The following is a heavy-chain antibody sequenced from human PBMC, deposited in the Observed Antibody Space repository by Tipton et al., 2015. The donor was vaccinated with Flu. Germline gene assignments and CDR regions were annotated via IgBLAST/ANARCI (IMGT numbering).Heavy chain of an antibody. J-gene: IGHJ3*01. CDR3: ARDLRGYSGYTGGDAFDL. D-gene: IGHD5-12*01. V-gene: IGHV4-34*10. Sequence: TLSLTCAVYGGSFSGYYWSRIRQPPGKGLEWIGEINHSGSTNYNPSLKSRVTMSRDTSKNHFSLRLSSATAADTALYYCARDLRGYSGYTGGDAFDLWGPGIMVTVSS. CDR1: GGSFSGYY. CDR2: INHSGST.